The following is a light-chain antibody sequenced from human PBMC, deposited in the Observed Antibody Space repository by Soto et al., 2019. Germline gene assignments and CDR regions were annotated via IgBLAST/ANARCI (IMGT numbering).Light chain of an antibody. V-gene: IGKV3-20*01. CDR3: QQYGSSPRT. CDR1: QSVSISY. Sequence: ELVLTQSPGTLSLSPGERANLSCRASQSVSISYLAWYQQKPGQAPRLLIYGASSRATGIPDWFSGSGSGTVFTLIISRLEPEDVAVYYCQQYGSSPRTFGQGTKVEIK. CDR2: GAS. J-gene: IGKJ1*01.